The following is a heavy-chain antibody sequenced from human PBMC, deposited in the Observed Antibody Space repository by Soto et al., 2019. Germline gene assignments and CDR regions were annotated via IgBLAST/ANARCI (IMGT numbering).Heavy chain of an antibody. D-gene: IGHD2-8*02. CDR2: ISISGST. J-gene: IGHJ4*02. CDR1: YGSITSYY. Sequence: SETLCLTSTVSYGSITSYYWTWVRQPAGKGLECIGRISISGSTNYNPSLKSRVIMSVDVSKNQFSLRLTSVTAADTALYYCARGMTPPGAPAWYYFDSWGQGTLVTVSS. V-gene: IGHV4-4*07. CDR3: ARGMTPPGAPAWYYFDS.